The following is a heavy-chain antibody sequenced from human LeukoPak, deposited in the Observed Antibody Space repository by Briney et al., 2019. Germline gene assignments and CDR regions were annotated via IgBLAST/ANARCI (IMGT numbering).Heavy chain of an antibody. CDR2: IYTSGST. D-gene: IGHD3-3*01. J-gene: IGHJ4*02. Sequence: PSETLSLTCTVSGGSISSYFWSWIRQPAGKGLEWIGRIYTSGSTNYNPSLKSRVTISADKSTNQFSLKLSSVTAADTAVYYCARDRFGDLNYFDYWGQETLVTVSS. V-gene: IGHV4-4*07. CDR1: GGSISSYF. CDR3: ARDRFGDLNYFDY.